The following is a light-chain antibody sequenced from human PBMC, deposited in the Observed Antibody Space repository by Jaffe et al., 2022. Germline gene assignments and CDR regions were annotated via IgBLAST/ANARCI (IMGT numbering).Light chain of an antibody. CDR1: NIGSKS. Sequence: SYVLTQPPSVSVAPGKTARITCGGNNIGSKSVHWYQQKPGQAPVLVIYYDSDRPSGIPERFSGSNSGNTATLTISRVEAGDEADYYCQVWDSSSDLSRVVFGGGTKLTVL. V-gene: IGLV3-21*04. J-gene: IGLJ2*01. CDR2: YDS. CDR3: QVWDSSSDLSRVV.